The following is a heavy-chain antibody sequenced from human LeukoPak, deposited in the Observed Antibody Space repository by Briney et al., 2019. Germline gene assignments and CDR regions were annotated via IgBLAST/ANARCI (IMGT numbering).Heavy chain of an antibody. CDR2: ISTSGST. D-gene: IGHD2-15*01. CDR1: GGSVTSGGYY. V-gene: IGHV4-61*02. CDR3: ARGAALAIDY. Sequence: SETLSLTCSVSGGSVTSGGYYWSWIRQPAGKGLEWIGRISTSGSTNYNPSLKNRVTMSLDTSKNQFSLKLNSLTAADTAVYYCARGAALAIDYWGQGALVTVSS. J-gene: IGHJ4*02.